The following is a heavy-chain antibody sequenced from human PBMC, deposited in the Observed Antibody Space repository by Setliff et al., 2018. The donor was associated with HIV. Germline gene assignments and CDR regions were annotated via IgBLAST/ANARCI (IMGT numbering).Heavy chain of an antibody. Sequence: ASVKVSCKASGYTFTSCFMHWVRQAPGQGLAYMGIINPSDGTTDYTQKFQDRVTMTSDTSTSTVYMELRSLLSEDTAIYYCANGDYYDSSGPLDYWGKGTLVTVSS. CDR3: ANGDYYDSSGPLDY. V-gene: IGHV1-46*01. CDR1: GYTFTSCF. D-gene: IGHD3-22*01. CDR2: INPSDGTT. J-gene: IGHJ4*02.